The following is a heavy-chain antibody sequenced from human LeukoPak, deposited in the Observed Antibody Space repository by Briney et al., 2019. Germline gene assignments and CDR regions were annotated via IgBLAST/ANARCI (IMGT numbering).Heavy chain of an antibody. D-gene: IGHD1-26*01. CDR1: GGSVSSGSYY. V-gene: IGHV4-61*02. CDR2: SYTSGST. CDR3: ARGRGGTYYWYDP. Sequence: SETLSLTCTVSGGSVSSGSYYWSWIRQPPGKGLEWIGRSYTSGSTNYNPSLKNRATISVDTSKNQFSLKLTSVTAADTAVYYCARGRGGTYYWYDPWGQGTLVTVSS. J-gene: IGHJ5*02.